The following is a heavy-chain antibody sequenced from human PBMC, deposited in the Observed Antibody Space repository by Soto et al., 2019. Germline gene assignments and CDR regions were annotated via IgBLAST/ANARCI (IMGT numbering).Heavy chain of an antibody. Sequence: QVQLVESGGGVVQPGRSLRLSCAASGFTFSSYDMHWVRQAPGKGLEWVAVIWYDGSNKYYADSVKGRFTISRDNSKNTLYLQMNSLRAEDTAVYYRASLRSQYYGMDVWGQGTTVTVSS. J-gene: IGHJ6*02. CDR3: ASLRSQYYGMDV. CDR1: GFTFSSYD. CDR2: IWYDGSNK. V-gene: IGHV3-33*01.